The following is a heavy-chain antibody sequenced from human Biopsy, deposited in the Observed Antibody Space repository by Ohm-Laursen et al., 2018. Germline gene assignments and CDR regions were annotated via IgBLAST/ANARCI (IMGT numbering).Heavy chain of an antibody. CDR1: GGTSSNFA. CDR3: ASLEDRTFDK. V-gene: IGHV1-69*04. Sequence: SVKVSCKTSGGTSSNFAISWVRQAPGQGLEWMGRIIPILHVPTYAQSFQGRVTISADKSTSTAYMELSGLRSEDTAVYYCASLEDRTFDKWGQGTLVTVSS. J-gene: IGHJ4*02. CDR2: IIPILHVP.